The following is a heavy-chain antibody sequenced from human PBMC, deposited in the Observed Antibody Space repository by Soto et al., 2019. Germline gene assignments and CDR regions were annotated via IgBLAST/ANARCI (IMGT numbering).Heavy chain of an antibody. CDR1: GFTFNTYD. CDR2: ITTSRAYI. J-gene: IGHJ5*02. D-gene: IGHD2-21*01. V-gene: IGHV3-21*01. CDR3: VRSGTARLLRHSWFDT. Sequence: EVQLVESGGGLVKPGGSLRLSCAASGFTFNTYDMNWVRQAPGKGLEWVSSITTSRAYIYYADSLKGRITISRYNAENSLFLQMNSLRAEDTAVYYCVRSGTARLLRHSWFDTWGQGTLVTVSS.